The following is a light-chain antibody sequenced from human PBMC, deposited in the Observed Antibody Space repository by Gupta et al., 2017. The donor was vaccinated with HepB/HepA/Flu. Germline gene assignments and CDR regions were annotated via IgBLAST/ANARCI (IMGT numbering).Light chain of an antibody. Sequence: DIVMTQSPLSLPVTPGEPASISCTSSQSPLHSSGYNYLDWYLQKPGQSPQLLIYLGSNRASGVPDRFSGSGSGTDFTLKISRVEAEDVGVYYCVQALQTLTFGPGTKVDIK. CDR3: VQALQTLT. CDR1: QSPLHSSGYNY. J-gene: IGKJ3*01. V-gene: IGKV2-28*01. CDR2: LGS.